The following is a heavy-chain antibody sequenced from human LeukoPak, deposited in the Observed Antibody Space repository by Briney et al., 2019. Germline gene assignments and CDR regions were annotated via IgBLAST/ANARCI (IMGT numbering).Heavy chain of an antibody. Sequence: ASVKVSCKAAGYTFTSYGISWVRQAPGQGLEWMGWISAYNGNTNYAQKLQGRVTMTTDTSTSTAYMELRSLRSDDTAVYYCARDRFHVVAAGSYYYYYYMDVWGKGTTVTVS. CDR3: ARDRFHVVAAGSYYYYYYMDV. J-gene: IGHJ6*03. CDR1: GYTFTSYG. CDR2: ISAYNGNT. V-gene: IGHV1-18*01. D-gene: IGHD2-15*01.